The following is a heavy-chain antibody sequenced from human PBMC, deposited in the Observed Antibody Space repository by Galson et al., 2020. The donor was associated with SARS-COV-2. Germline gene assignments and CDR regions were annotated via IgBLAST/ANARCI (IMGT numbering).Heavy chain of an antibody. V-gene: IGHV3-11*05. CDR2: ISGYSYYT. CDR3: ARGPAGVIPTNRDYYFGS. CDR1: GFTFNDNY. D-gene: IGHD2-2*01. Sequence: GGSLRLSCAASGFTFNDNYMSWIRQAPGKGLEWVSYISGYSYYTNYADSVKGRFTISRDNAKKSLYLQMNSLRAEDTAIYYCARGPAGVIPTNRDYYFGSWGQGTLVTVSS. J-gene: IGHJ4*02.